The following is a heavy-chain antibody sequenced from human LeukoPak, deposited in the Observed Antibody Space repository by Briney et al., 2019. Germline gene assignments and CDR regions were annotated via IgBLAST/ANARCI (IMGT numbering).Heavy chain of an antibody. D-gene: IGHD3-10*02. CDR2: ISSSGSTI. J-gene: IGHJ6*04. Sequence: GGSLRLSCAASGFTFSSYEMNWVRQAPGKGLEWVSYISSSGSTIYYADSVKGRFTISRDNAKNSLDLQMNSLRAEDTAVYYCEELGITMIGGVWGKGTTVTISS. CDR3: EELGITMIGGV. V-gene: IGHV3-48*03. CDR1: GFTFSSYE.